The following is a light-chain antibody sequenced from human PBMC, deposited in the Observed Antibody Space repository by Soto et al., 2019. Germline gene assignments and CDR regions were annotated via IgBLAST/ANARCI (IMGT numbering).Light chain of an antibody. J-gene: IGKJ2*01. CDR2: KAS. Sequence: DIQMTQSPSTLSASVGDRVTITCRASQSISTWLAWYQQKPGKAPKLLIYKASSLESGVPSRFSGSGSGTEFPLTISSLQPDDFATYYCQQYNNYNTFGQGTKLEIK. CDR1: QSISTW. CDR3: QQYNNYNT. V-gene: IGKV1-5*03.